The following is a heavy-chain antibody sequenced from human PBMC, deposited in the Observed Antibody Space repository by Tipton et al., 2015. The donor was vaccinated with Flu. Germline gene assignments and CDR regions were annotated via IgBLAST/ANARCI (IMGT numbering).Heavy chain of an antibody. CDR1: GDTFSPYA. CDR3: ARDPSTIRGVRALDY. D-gene: IGHD3-10*01. V-gene: IGHV1-69*15. J-gene: IGHJ4*02. Sequence: QLVQSGAEVKKPGSSVKVSCKSSGDTFSPYAISWVRQAPGQGLEWIGRIIPIFPTTTYAQKFQGRVTFTADDSTSTAYMELSSLTPDDTALYYCARDPSTIRGVRALDYWGQGTLVTVSS. CDR2: IIPIFPTT.